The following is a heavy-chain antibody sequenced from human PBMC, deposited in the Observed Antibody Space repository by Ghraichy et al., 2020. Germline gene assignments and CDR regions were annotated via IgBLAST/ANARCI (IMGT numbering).Heavy chain of an antibody. CDR2: TYYSGTT. V-gene: IGHV4-61*01. CDR1: GGSVNSGSYY. J-gene: IGHJ6*02. CDR3: ARDYCSSTSCSSYNYYYAMVV. Sequence: SQTLSLTCTVSGGSVNSGSYYWSWIRQPPGKGLEWIGYTYYSGTTNYNTSLKSRVTISVDTSKNQFSLKLTSVTAADTAVYYCARDYCSSTSCSSYNYYYAMVVWGQGTTVTVSS. D-gene: IGHD2-2*01.